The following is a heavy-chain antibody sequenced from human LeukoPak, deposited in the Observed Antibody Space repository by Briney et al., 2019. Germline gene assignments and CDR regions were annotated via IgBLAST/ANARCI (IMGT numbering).Heavy chain of an antibody. D-gene: IGHD6-6*01. V-gene: IGHV3-23*01. CDR1: GFSFNTCA. CDR2: ISGGGRST. J-gene: IGHJ6*02. CDR3: AREGIAARPRYYYYGMDV. Sequence: GGSLRLSCAASGFSFNTCAMSWVRQAPGKGLEWVSTISGGGRSTDYADSVKGQFTISRYNSKNTLYLQMNSLRAEDTAVYYCAREGIAARPRYYYYGMDVWGQGTTVTVSS.